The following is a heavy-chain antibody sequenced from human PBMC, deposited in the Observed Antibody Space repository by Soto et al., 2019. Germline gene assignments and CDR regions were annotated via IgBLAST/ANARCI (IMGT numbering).Heavy chain of an antibody. CDR1: GGSFSGYY. V-gene: IGHV4-34*01. Sequence: PSETLSLTCAVYGGSFSGYYWSWIRQPPGKGLEWIGEINHSGSTNYNPSLKSRVTISVDTSKNQFSLKLSSVTAADTAVYYCARGRRNIMITFGGVIAPFDYWGQGTLVTVSS. D-gene: IGHD3-16*02. CDR2: INHSGST. CDR3: ARGRRNIMITFGGVIAPFDY. J-gene: IGHJ4*02.